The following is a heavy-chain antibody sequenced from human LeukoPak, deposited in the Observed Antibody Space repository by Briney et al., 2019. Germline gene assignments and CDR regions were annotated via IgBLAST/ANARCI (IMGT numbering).Heavy chain of an antibody. J-gene: IGHJ4*02. CDR1: GFTFSDYY. CDR2: ISSTGSNI. Sequence: AGGSLRLSCAASGFTFSDYYMSWIRQAPGKGLEWVSYISSTGSNIYYADSVKGRFTISRDNAKNSLYLLMNSLRTEDTAVYYCAATYYYDGSGDYWGQGTLVTVSS. CDR3: AATYYYDGSGDY. D-gene: IGHD3-22*01. V-gene: IGHV3-11*04.